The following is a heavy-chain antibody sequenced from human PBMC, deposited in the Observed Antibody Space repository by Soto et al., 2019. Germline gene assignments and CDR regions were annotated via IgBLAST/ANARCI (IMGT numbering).Heavy chain of an antibody. CDR3: ARGGRYFDWLPDYYYGMDV. V-gene: IGHV3-21*01. J-gene: IGHJ6*02. CDR2: ISSSSSYI. Sequence: GGSLRLSCAASGFTFSSYSMNWVRQAPGKGLEWVSSISSSSSYIYYADSVKGRFTISRDNAKNSLYLQMNSLRAEDTAVYYCARGGRYFDWLPDYYYGMDVWGQGTTVTVSS. D-gene: IGHD3-9*01. CDR1: GFTFSSYS.